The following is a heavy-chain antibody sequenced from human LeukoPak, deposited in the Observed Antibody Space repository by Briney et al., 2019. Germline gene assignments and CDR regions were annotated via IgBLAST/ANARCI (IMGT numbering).Heavy chain of an antibody. CDR3: AKGKSGYSGHTIFSY. CDR2: ISGSAGST. J-gene: IGHJ4*02. V-gene: IGHV3-23*01. CDR1: GFTFSSYT. D-gene: IGHD5-12*01. Sequence: GGSLRLSCAASGFTFSSYTMSWVRQAPGKGLEWVSAISGSAGSTYYADSVKGRFTISRDNSKNTLSLQMNSLRVEDTAVYYCAKGKSGYSGHTIFSYWGQGTLVTVSS.